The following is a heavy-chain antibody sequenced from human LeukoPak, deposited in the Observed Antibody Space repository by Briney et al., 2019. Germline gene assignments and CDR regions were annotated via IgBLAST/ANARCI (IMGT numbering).Heavy chain of an antibody. D-gene: IGHD6-19*01. Sequence: GGSLRLSCAASGFTFSSYGMRRVRQAPGKGLEWVAVISYDGSNKYYADSVKGRFTISRDNSKNTLYLQMNSMRAEDTAVYYCAKDGASGWSAFDYWGQGTLVTVSS. CDR1: GFTFSSYG. CDR2: ISYDGSNK. V-gene: IGHV3-30*18. J-gene: IGHJ4*02. CDR3: AKDGASGWSAFDY.